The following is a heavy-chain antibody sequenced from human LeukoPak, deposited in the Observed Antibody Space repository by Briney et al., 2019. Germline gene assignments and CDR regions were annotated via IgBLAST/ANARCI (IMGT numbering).Heavy chain of an antibody. V-gene: IGHV3-21*01. J-gene: IGHJ4*02. D-gene: IGHD6-13*01. CDR1: GFTFSSYT. CDR2: ISSSSGYI. CDR3: ARLLYSSRLFDY. Sequence: GGSLRLSCAASGFTFSSYTMNWVRQAPGKGLEWVSSISSSSGYIYYADSVKGRFTISKDNAKNSLYLQMNSLTAEDTAVYYCARLLYSSRLFDYWGQGTLVTVSS.